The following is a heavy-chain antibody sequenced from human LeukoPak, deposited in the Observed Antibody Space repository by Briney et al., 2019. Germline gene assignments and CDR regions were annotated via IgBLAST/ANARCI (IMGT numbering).Heavy chain of an antibody. CDR1: GFTFNDYA. CDR3: ARGHRDSGSYTRGYFDY. D-gene: IGHD1-26*01. Sequence: GGSLRLSCAASGFTFNDYAMTWVRQGPGKELEWVSTLTGSGDTTYYVDSVKGRFTISRDNSKNTMYLQMNSMRAEDTAVYYCARGHRDSGSYTRGYFDYWGQGTLVTVSS. CDR2: LTGSGDTT. J-gene: IGHJ4*02. V-gene: IGHV3-23*01.